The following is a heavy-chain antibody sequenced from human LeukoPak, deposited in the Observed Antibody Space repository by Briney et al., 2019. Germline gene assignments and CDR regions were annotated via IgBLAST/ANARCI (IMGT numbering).Heavy chain of an antibody. J-gene: IGHJ3*02. D-gene: IGHD1-1*01. V-gene: IGHV3-48*01. CDR3: ARVIPGYDAFDM. CDR1: GFPFSSYS. CDR2: LSSSSSTI. Sequence: GGSLRLYWAASGFPFSSYSMNWVRQARGKGLEWVSHLSSSSSTIYYAQYVKGRFTISRDNAKTSLYLQMTRLRAEDTAGYYCARVIPGYDAFDMWGQGTMVSVSS.